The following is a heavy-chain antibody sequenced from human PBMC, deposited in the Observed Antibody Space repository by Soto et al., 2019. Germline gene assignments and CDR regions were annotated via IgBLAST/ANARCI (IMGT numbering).Heavy chain of an antibody. CDR2: INAGNGNT. D-gene: IGHD2-2*01. V-gene: IGHV1-3*05. CDR1: GYTFTGYA. Sequence: QVQLVQSGAEEKKPGASVKVSCKASGYTFTGYAMHWVRQAPGQRLEWMGWINAGNGNTKYSQKFQGRVTITRDTSASSAYTELSSLRSEDSAVYDWARAVAEPAHFDYWGQGTLVTVSS. J-gene: IGHJ4*02. CDR3: ARAVAEPAHFDY.